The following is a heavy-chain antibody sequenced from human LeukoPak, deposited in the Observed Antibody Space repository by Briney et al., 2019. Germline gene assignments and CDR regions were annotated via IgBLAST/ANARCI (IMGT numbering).Heavy chain of an antibody. CDR3: ARTYYYDSSGYWASYYYYMDV. CDR2: IYYSGST. J-gene: IGHJ6*03. D-gene: IGHD3-22*01. Sequence: SETLSLTCTVSGGSISSYYWSWIRQPPGKGLEWIGYIYYSGSTNYNPSLKSRVTISVDTSKNQFSLKLSSVTAADTAVYYCARTYYYDSSGYWASYYYYMDVWGKGTTVTISS. CDR1: GGSISSYY. V-gene: IGHV4-59*01.